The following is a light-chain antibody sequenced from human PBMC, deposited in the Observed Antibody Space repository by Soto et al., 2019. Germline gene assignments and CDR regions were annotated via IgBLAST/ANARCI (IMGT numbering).Light chain of an antibody. Sequence: DIQMTQSPSSLSASVGDRVTITCRASQTILRYLNWYQQQSGRAPKLLISAASSLQSGVPSRFNASRSVTDFTFTINTLQPEDSATYYCQQTYTTPWTFGQGTKVE. V-gene: IGKV1-39*01. CDR1: QTILRY. CDR2: AAS. J-gene: IGKJ1*01. CDR3: QQTYTTPWT.